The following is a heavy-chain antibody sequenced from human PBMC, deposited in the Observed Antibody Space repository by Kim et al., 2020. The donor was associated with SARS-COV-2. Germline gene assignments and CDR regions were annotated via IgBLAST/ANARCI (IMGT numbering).Heavy chain of an antibody. J-gene: IGHJ4*02. CDR1: GFTVSSPY. CDR3: VSGRTY. V-gene: IGHV3-66*01. Sequence: GGSLRLSCAASGFTVSSPYMSWVRQAPKRGLEWVSVLYTGGGTFHIDSVKGRFTISGDTSNNTIYRQMTNLRVEDTAMYYCVSGRTYWGQGTPVTVSS. CDR2: LYTGGGT.